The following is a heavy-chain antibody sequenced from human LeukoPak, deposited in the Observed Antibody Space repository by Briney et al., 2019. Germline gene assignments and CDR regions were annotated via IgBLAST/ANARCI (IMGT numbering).Heavy chain of an antibody. CDR1: GFTFSSYW. J-gene: IGHJ4*02. D-gene: IGHD2-15*01. CDR3: AREYRDIVVVVAATFDY. V-gene: IGHV3-7*01. CDR2: IKQDGSEK. Sequence: GGSLRLSCAASGFTFSSYWMGWFRRAQGKGLEWVANIKQDGSEKYYVDSVKGRFTISRDNAKNSLYLQMNSLRAEDTAVYYCAREYRDIVVVVAATFDYWGQGTLVTVSS.